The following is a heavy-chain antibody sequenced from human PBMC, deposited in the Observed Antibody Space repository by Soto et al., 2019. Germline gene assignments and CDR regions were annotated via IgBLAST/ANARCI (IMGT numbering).Heavy chain of an antibody. J-gene: IGHJ5*02. D-gene: IGHD3-10*01. Sequence: ETLSLTCTVSGGSISSYYWSWIRQPAGKGLEWIGRIYTSGSTNYNPSLKSRVTMSVDTSKNQFSLKLSSVTAADTAVYYCARDALITMVRGSWFDPWGQGTLVTVSS. CDR2: IYTSGST. V-gene: IGHV4-4*07. CDR1: GGSISSYY. CDR3: ARDALITMVRGSWFDP.